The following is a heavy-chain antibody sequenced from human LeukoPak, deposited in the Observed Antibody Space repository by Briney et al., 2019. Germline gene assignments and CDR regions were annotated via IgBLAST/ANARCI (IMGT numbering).Heavy chain of an antibody. CDR2: MRSSSNTI. J-gene: IGHJ4*02. V-gene: IGHV3-48*02. CDR1: GFTFSSYN. Sequence: GGSLRLSCTDSGFTFSSYNMNWVPQAPGKGLEWVAYMRSSSNTIYYADSVKGRFTISRDNAKNSLYLQMNSLRDEDTAVYYCARDGYSSSWSDFDYWGQGTLVTVSS. CDR3: ARDGYSSSWSDFDY. D-gene: IGHD6-13*01.